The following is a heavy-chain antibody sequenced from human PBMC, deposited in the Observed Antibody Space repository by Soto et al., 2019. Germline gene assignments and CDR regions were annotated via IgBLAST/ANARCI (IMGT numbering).Heavy chain of an antibody. CDR1: GGTFNSDA. V-gene: IGHV1-69*06. CDR2: IIPIFDTP. Sequence: QVQLVQSGAEVKKPGSSVKVSCKASGGTFNSDALSWVRQAPRQGIEWMGAIIPIFDTPNYAQKFQGRVTITADKSTSTAYMELSSLRYDDTAVYYCARGGKDYSNPTGYYYGMDVWGQGTTVTVSS. D-gene: IGHD4-4*01. CDR3: ARGGKDYSNPTGYYYGMDV. J-gene: IGHJ6*02.